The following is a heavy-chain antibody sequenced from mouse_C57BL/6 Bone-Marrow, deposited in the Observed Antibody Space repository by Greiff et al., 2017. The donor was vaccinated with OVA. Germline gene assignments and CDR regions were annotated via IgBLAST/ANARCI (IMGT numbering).Heavy chain of an antibody. Sequence: LVESGPELVKPGASVKISCKASGYAFSSSWINWVKQRPGKGLEWIGRIYPGDGDTNYNGKFKGKATLTADKSSSTAYMQLSSLTSEDSAVYFCARHEDGYYASYFDYWGQGTTLTVSS. J-gene: IGHJ2*01. V-gene: IGHV1-82*01. CDR3: ARHEDGYYASYFDY. CDR2: IYPGDGDT. D-gene: IGHD2-3*01. CDR1: GYAFSSSW.